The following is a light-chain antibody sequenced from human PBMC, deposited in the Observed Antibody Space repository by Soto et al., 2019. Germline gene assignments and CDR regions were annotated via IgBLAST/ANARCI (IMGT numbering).Light chain of an antibody. Sequence: EIVLTQSPATLSLSPGERATLSCRASQSVVKCLAWYQKKPGQAPRLLIYDVSSRAPGIPPRFSGSESGTDSPLTISSLEPEDFGVYYCQQCNNWPPITFGQGTRLEIK. CDR2: DVS. J-gene: IGKJ5*01. CDR3: QQCNNWPPIT. CDR1: QSVVKC. V-gene: IGKV3-11*01.